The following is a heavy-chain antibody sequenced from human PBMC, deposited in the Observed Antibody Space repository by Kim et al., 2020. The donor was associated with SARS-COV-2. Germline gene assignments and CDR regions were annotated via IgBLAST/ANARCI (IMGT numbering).Heavy chain of an antibody. V-gene: IGHV3-13*04. CDR1: GFTFSSYD. D-gene: IGHD6-19*01. J-gene: IGHJ4*02. Sequence: GGSLRLSCAASGFTFSSYDMHWVRQATGKGLEWVSGIGTAGDTYYPGSVKGRFTISRENAKNSLYLQMNSLRAGDTAVYYCARVRPHSGCFDYWGQGTLVTVSS. CDR3: ARVRPHSGCFDY. CDR2: IGTAGDT.